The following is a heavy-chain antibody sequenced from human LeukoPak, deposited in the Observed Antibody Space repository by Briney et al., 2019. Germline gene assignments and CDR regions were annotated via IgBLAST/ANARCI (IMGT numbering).Heavy chain of an antibody. CDR1: GYTFTGYY. J-gene: IGHJ3*02. V-gene: IGHV1-2*04. CDR3: AREAYCGGDCPSALDI. CDR2: INPNSGGT. Sequence: GASVKVSCKASGYTFTGYYMHWVRQAPGQGLEWMGWINPNSGGTNYAQKFQGWVTMTRDTSISTAYMELSRLRSDDTAVYYCAREAYCGGDCPSALDIWGQGTMVTVSS. D-gene: IGHD2-21*02.